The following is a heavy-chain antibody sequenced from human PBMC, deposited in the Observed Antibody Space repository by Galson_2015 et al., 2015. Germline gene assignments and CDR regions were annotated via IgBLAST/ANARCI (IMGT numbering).Heavy chain of an antibody. CDR1: GGSISSGGYS. Sequence: TLSLTCAVSGGSISSGGYSWSWIRQPPGKGLEWIGYIYHSGSTYYNPSLKSRVTISVDRSKNQFSLKLSSVTAADTAVYYCARVSTFGGVRRAGLNPFDYWGQGTLVTVSS. V-gene: IGHV4-30-2*01. CDR3: ARVSTFGGVRRAGLNPFDY. D-gene: IGHD3-16*01. CDR2: IYHSGST. J-gene: IGHJ4*02.